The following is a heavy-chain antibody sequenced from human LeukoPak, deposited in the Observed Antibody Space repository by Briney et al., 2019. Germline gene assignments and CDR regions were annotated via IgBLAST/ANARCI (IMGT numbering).Heavy chain of an antibody. CDR3: AKDDAWGRYQD. D-gene: IGHD3-16*01. J-gene: IGHJ1*01. CDR1: GLTFNNYA. V-gene: IGHV3-23*01. CDR2: ISGRGASK. Sequence: GGSLRLPCAVSGLTFNNYAMSWVRQAPGKGLEWVSGISGRGASKYYADSVKGRFTISRDNSKSTLYLQMSSLGAEDTAVYFCAKDDAWGRYQDWGQGTLVTVSS.